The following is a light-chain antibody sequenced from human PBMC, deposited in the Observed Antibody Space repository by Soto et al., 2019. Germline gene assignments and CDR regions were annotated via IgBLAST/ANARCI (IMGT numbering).Light chain of an antibody. J-gene: IGLJ2*01. CDR1: SGHSDYI. CDR2: VEDSGSY. V-gene: IGLV4-60*02. Sequence: QLVLTQSSSASASLGSSVKLTCTLSSGHSDYIIAWHQQLPGKAPRYLMNVEDSGSYSKGSGVPDRFSGSSAWADRYLTISNLQFEDEADYNCETWDSNTHVVFGRGTKLTVL. CDR3: ETWDSNTHVV.